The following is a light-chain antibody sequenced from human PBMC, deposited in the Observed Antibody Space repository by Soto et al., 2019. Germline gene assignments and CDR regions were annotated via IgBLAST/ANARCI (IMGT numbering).Light chain of an antibody. CDR3: MQGLSGFT. V-gene: IGKV2-28*01. J-gene: IGKJ3*01. Sequence: DIVMTQSPLSLPVTPGEPASISCRSSQSLLHSNGYNYLERYLQKPGQSPQLLIYLGSDRASGVPDRFSGSGSGTDFTLKISRVEAEDVGVYYCMQGLSGFTFGPGTKVEIK. CDR1: QSLLHSNGYNY. CDR2: LGS.